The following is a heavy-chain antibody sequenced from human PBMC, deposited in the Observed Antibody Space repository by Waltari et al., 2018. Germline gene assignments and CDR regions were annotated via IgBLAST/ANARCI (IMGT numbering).Heavy chain of an antibody. V-gene: IGHV3-74*01. CDR3: ASYMTTVPRRAFDI. Sequence: EVQLVESGGGLVQPGGSLRLSCAASGFTFRSYWMHWVRQAPGKGLVLVSLINSGGSGTSYADSVKGRFTISRDNAKNTLYLQMNSLRAEDTAVYYCASYMTTVPRRAFDIWGQGTMVTVSS. CDR1: GFTFRSYW. D-gene: IGHD4-17*01. CDR2: INSGGSGT. J-gene: IGHJ3*02.